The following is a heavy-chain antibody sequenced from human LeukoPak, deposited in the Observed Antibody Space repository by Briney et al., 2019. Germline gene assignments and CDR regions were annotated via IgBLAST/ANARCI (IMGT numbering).Heavy chain of an antibody. J-gene: IGHJ4*02. CDR1: GYNFSNYW. CDR3: ARRQCSGGSCYYFDS. CDR2: IHPGDSST. D-gene: IGHD2-15*01. V-gene: IGHV5-51*01. Sequence: GESLKISCKGFGYNFSNYWIGWVRQVPGKGLEWMGIIHPGDSSTRYSPSLQGQVTILSDKSINTAYLQWRSLKASDTAMYYCARRQCSGGSCYYFDSWGQGTLVTVSS.